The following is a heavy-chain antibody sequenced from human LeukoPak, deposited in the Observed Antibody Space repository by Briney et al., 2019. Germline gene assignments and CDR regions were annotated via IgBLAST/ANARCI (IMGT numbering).Heavy chain of an antibody. D-gene: IGHD1-26*01. CDR1: GYTLTELS. V-gene: IGHV1-24*01. Sequence: ASVKVSCKVSGYTLTELSMHWVRQAPGKGLEWMGGFDPEDGETIYAQKFQGRVTMTEDTSTDTAYMELSSLRSEDTAVYYCATVGNGFYYFDYWGQGTLATVSS. J-gene: IGHJ4*02. CDR3: ATVGNGFYYFDY. CDR2: FDPEDGET.